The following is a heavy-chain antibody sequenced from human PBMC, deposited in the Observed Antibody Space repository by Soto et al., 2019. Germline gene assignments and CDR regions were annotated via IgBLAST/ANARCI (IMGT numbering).Heavy chain of an antibody. CDR3: ARGAPVVNDY. V-gene: IGHV4-30-2*01. D-gene: IGHD3-22*01. J-gene: IGHJ4*02. CDR2: FYHSWST. Sequence: SETLSLTCAVSGGSISSGGYSWSWIRQPPGKGLELIGYFYHSWSTYYNPSLKSRVTISVDRSKNQFSLKLSFVTAADTAVYYCARGAPVVNDYWGQGTLVTVSS. CDR1: GGSISSGGYS.